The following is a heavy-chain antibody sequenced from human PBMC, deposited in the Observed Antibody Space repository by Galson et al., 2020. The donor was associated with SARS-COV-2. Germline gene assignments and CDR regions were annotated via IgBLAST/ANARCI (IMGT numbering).Heavy chain of an antibody. D-gene: IGHD3-22*01. J-gene: IGHJ5*02. V-gene: IGHV3-30-3*01. CDR2: ISYDGSNK. Sequence: GESLKISCAASGFTFSSYAMHWVRQAPGKGLEWVAVISYDGSNKYYADSVKGRFTISRDNSKNTLYLQMNSLRAEDTAVYYCARGRVEDYYDSSGYYSREIWFDPWGQGTLVTVSS. CDR3: ARGRVEDYYDSSGYYSREIWFDP. CDR1: GFTFSSYA.